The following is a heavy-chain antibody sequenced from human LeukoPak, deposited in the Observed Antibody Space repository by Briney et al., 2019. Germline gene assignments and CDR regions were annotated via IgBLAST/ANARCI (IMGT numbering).Heavy chain of an antibody. V-gene: IGHV1-69*05. CDR2: IIPIFGTA. D-gene: IGHD5-18*01. Sequence: SVKVSCKASGGTFSSYAISWVRQAPGQGFEWMGGIIPIFGTANYAQKFQGRVTITTDESTSTAYMELSSLRSEDTAVYYCARGEYSYGPYYYYMDVWGKGTTVTASS. J-gene: IGHJ6*03. CDR3: ARGEYSYGPYYYYMDV. CDR1: GGTFSSYA.